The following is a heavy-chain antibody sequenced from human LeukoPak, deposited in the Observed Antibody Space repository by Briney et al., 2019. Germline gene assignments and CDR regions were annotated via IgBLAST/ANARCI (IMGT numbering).Heavy chain of an antibody. J-gene: IGHJ4*02. CDR3: ARASYSDYFDY. Sequence: SETLSLTCTVSGGSISCSSYYWGWIRQPLGKGLEWIGSNYYSGSTYYNPSLKSRVTISVDTSENQFSLKLSSVTAADTAVYYCARASYSDYFDYWGQGTLVTVSS. CDR1: GGSISCSSYY. CDR2: NYYSGST. D-gene: IGHD2-21*01. V-gene: IGHV4-39*07.